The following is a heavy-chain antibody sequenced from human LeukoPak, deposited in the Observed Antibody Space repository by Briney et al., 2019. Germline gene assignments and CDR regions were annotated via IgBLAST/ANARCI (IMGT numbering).Heavy chain of an antibody. CDR1: GFTFSSYG. D-gene: IGHD3-3*01. V-gene: IGHV3-30*18. Sequence: PWGSLTLSCAASGFTFSSYGMHWVRQAPGKGLERVAVISCDGSNKYYADSVKGRFTISRDNSKNTLYLQMNSLRAEDTAVYYCAKTYYDFWSGYYDYWAREPWSPSPQ. CDR3: AKTYYDFWSGYYDY. CDR2: ISCDGSNK. J-gene: IGHJ4*02.